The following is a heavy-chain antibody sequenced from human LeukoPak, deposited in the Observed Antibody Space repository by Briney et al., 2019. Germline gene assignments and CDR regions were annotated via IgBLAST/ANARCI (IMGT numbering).Heavy chain of an antibody. V-gene: IGHV3-7*01. CDR2: IKQDGSEK. CDR1: GFTFSSYS. D-gene: IGHD2-15*01. J-gene: IGHJ4*02. CDR3: ARDHDRYCSGGSCSEFDY. Sequence: GRSLRLSCSASGFTFSSYSMSWVRQAPGKGLEWVANIKQDGSEKSYVDSVKGRFTISRDNAKNSLYLQMNSLRAEDTAVYYCARDHDRYCSGGSCSEFDYWGQGTLVTVSS.